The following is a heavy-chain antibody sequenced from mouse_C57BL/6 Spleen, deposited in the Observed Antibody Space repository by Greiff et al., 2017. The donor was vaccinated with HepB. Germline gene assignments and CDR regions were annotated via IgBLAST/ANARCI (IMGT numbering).Heavy chain of an antibody. CDR2: IWRGGST. D-gene: IGHD4-1*01. CDR1: GFSLTSYG. CDR3: AKRDWGYAMDY. Sequence: VKLMESGPGLVQPSQSLSITCTVSGFSLTSYGVHWVRQSPGKGLEWLGVIWRGGSTDYNAAFMSRLSITKDNSKSQVFFKMNSLQADDTAIYCCAKRDWGYAMDYWGQGTSVTVSS. J-gene: IGHJ4*01. V-gene: IGHV2-5*01.